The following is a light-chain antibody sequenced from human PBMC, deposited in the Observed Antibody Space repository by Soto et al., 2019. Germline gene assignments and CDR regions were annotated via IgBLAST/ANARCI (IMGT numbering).Light chain of an antibody. CDR3: QHYSSSPWT. CDR2: GAS. V-gene: IGKV3-20*01. J-gene: IGKJ1*01. CDR1: QSVSSSY. Sequence: DILLTQSPGTLSLSPGERATLSCRASQSVSSSYLAWYRQKPGQAPRLLIYGASSRATGIPDRFSGSGSGTDFTLTISRLEPEDFAVYYCQHYSSSPWTFGQGTKVDNK.